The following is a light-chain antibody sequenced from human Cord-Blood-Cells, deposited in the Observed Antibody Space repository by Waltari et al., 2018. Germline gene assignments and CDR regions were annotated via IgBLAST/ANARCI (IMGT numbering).Light chain of an antibody. Sequence: EIALTQSPGTLSLSPGDRATISCRASQSVSSSYLAWYQQKPGQAPRLLIYGASRRATGIPDRFSGSESWIDFTLTISRMEPEDFAVYYCQQYGSSPRKAVRTFGQGMKVEI. CDR2: GAS. J-gene: IGKJ1*01. V-gene: IGKV3-20*01. CDR1: QSVSSSY. CDR3: QQYGSSPRKAVRT.